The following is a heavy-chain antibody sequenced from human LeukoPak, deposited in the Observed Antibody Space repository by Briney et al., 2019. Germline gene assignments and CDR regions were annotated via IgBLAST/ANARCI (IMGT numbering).Heavy chain of an antibody. CDR1: GGSISKSPYY. Sequence: SETLSLTCSVSGGSISKSPYYWAWIRQTPGKGLEWIANIYYSGNTYYNLSLKSRVTISVDTSKNHFSLELNSVTAADTAVYYCARSGPYCSGGSCYAYAMDVWGQGTTATVSS. CDR3: ARSGPYCSGGSCYAYAMDV. D-gene: IGHD2-15*01. CDR2: IYYSGNT. V-gene: IGHV4-39*02. J-gene: IGHJ6*02.